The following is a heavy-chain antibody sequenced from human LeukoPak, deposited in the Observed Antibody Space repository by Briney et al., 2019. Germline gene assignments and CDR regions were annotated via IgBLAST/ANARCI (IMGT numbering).Heavy chain of an antibody. CDR3: ARGRGTRAGVFDY. CDR1: GGTFSSYA. D-gene: IGHD3-10*01. V-gene: IGHV1-69*05. J-gene: IGHJ4*02. Sequence: SVKVSCKASGGTFSSYAISWVRQAPGQGLEWMGGIIPIFGTANYAQKFQGRVTITTDESTSTAYMELSSLRSEDTAVYYCARGRGTRAGVFDYWGQGTLVTVSS. CDR2: IIPIFGTA.